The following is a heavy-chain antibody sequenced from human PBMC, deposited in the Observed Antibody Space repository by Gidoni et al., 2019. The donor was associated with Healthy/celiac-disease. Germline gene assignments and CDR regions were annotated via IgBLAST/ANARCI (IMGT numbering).Heavy chain of an antibody. V-gene: IGHV3-23*01. CDR2: ISGSGGST. D-gene: IGHD3-22*01. J-gene: IGHJ4*02. CDR3: EKDGKVTMRVGVITFVSDY. CDR1: GLTFSSYA. Sequence: EVQLLESGGGSVQPRGSLSLSCAASGLTFSSYAMSWVRQAPGKGLEWVSAISGSGGSTNNEDAVKGRFTITRDNSKNTLYLEMNSLRAEDTAVDYCEKDGKVTMRVGVITFVSDYWGQGTLVTVSS.